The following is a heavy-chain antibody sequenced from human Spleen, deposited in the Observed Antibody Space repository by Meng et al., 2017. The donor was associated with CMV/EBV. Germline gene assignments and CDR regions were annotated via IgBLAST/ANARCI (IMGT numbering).Heavy chain of an antibody. CDR1: GGSISSRNW. CDR3: ARVGATQGWFDP. Sequence: CDVSGGSISSRNWWSWVRQPPGKGLEWIGEIYHSGSTNYNPSLKSRVTISVDKSKNQFSLKLSSVTAADTAVYYCARVGATQGWFDPWGQGTLVTVSS. D-gene: IGHD1-26*01. J-gene: IGHJ5*02. V-gene: IGHV4-4*02. CDR2: IYHSGST.